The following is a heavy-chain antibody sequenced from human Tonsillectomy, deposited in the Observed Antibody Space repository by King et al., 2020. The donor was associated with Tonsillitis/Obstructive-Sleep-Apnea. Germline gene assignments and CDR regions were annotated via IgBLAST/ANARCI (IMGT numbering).Heavy chain of an antibody. CDR2: LYYSGST. CDR1: GGSISSNSCY. D-gene: IGHD3-22*01. J-gene: IGHJ3*02. Sequence: QLQESGPGLVKPSETLSLTCTVSGGSISSNSCYWSWIRQPPGQGLEWIGSLYYSGSTYYNPSLKSRVTISVDTSKNQFSLKLSSVTAADTAVYYCARSSDYDSNSAFDIWGQGTMVTVSS. CDR3: ARSSDYDSNSAFDI. V-gene: IGHV4-39*01.